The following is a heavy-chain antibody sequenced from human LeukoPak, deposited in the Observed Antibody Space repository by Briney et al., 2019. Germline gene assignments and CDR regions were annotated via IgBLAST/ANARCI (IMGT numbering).Heavy chain of an antibody. J-gene: IGHJ4*02. V-gene: IGHV4-34*01. CDR3: ARGQYDFWSGYLADY. Sequence: PSETLSLTCAVYGGSFSGYYWSWIRQPPGKGLEWIGEINHSGSTNYNPSLKSRVTISVDTSKNQFSLKLSSVTAADTAVYYCARGQYDFWSGYLADYWGQGTLVTVSS. CDR1: GGSFSGYY. CDR2: INHSGST. D-gene: IGHD3-3*01.